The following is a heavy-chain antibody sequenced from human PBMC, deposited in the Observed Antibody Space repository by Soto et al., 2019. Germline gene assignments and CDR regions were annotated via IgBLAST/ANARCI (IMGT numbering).Heavy chain of an antibody. D-gene: IGHD3-10*01. V-gene: IGHV3-15*01. CDR2: IKSKTDGGTT. J-gene: IGHJ4*02. Sequence: EVQLVESGGGLVKPGGSLRLSCAASGFTFSNAWMSWVRQAPGKGLEWGGRIKSKTDGGTTDYAAPVKGRFTISRDDSKNTLYLQMNSLITEDTAVYYCAAGISAVRGVITYWGQGALVTVSS. CDR3: AAGISAVRGVITY. CDR1: GFTFSNAW.